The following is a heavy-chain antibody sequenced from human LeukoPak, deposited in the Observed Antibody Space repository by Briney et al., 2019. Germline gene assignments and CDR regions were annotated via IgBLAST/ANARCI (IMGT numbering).Heavy chain of an antibody. V-gene: IGHV1-18*01. CDR3: ARESLGTTDS. D-gene: IGHD1-14*01. CDR2: ISPYNGNI. Sequence: ASVKVSCKASGYTFTSYGINWLRQAPGQGLEWMGWISPYNGNINHVQKLQGRVTMTTDTSTNTVYLELRSLRSDDTAVYYCARESLGTTDSWGQGTLVTVSS. CDR1: GYTFTSYG. J-gene: IGHJ4*02.